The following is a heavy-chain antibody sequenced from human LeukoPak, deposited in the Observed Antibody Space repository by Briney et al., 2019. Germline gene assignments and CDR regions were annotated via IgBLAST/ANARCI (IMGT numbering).Heavy chain of an antibody. CDR2: IIPIFGTA. CDR1: GGTVSSYA. CDR3: ARPFSYSGRYSYYCMDV. D-gene: IGHD1-26*01. Sequence: ASLTLSCTASGGTVSSYATSWVRHAPGQGLDGMGGIIPIFGTANYAQKFQGRVTITTDEATSTAYMELSSLRSEDTAVYYCARPFSYSGRYSYYCMDVWGKGTTVTVSS. J-gene: IGHJ6*03. V-gene: IGHV1-69*05.